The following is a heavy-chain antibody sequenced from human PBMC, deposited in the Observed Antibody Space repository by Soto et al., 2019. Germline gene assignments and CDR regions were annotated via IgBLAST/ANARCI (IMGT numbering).Heavy chain of an antibody. CDR3: VRDGHDAFDI. V-gene: IGHV3-21*01. CDR2: ISSSSSYI. CDR1: GFTFSSYS. Sequence: VSLRLSCAASGFTFSSYSMNWVRQAPVKGLEWVSSISSSSSYIYYADSVKGRFTISRDNAKNSLYLQMNSLRAEDTAVYYCVRDGHDAFDIWGQGTMVTVSS. J-gene: IGHJ3*02.